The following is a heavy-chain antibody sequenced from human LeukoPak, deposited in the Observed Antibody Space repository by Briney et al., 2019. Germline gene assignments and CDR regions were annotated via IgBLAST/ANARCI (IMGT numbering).Heavy chain of an antibody. Sequence: PGGSLRISCAASGFTFSSHGMHWVRQAPGKGLEWVAVISYDGSNKYYADSVKGRFTISRDNSKNTLYLQMNSLRAEDTAVYYCAKDDRRYCSGGSCYDLGYWGQGTLVTASS. CDR1: GFTFSSHG. D-gene: IGHD2-15*01. V-gene: IGHV3-30*18. CDR2: ISYDGSNK. CDR3: AKDDRRYCSGGSCYDLGY. J-gene: IGHJ4*02.